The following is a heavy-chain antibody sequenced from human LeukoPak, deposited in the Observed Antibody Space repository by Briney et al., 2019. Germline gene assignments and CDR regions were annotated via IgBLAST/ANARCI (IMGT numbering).Heavy chain of an antibody. CDR1: GFTFISYT. Sequence: GGSLRLSCAASGFTFISYTMKWVRQAPGKGLEWVSSIGAISSYVYYSDSVKGRFTISRDDSKNSLYLQMNSLRAEDTAVYYCARAPAPFDYWGQGTLVTVSS. CDR2: IGAISSYV. CDR3: ARAPAPFDY. V-gene: IGHV3-21*01. J-gene: IGHJ4*02.